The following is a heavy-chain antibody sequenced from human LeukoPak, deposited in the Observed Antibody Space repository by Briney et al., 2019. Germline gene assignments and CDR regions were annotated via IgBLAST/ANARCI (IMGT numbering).Heavy chain of an antibody. CDR3: ARQSGPAATRANWFDP. CDR2: IYYSGST. J-gene: IGHJ5*02. V-gene: IGHV4-61*05. CDR1: GGSITSTNYY. D-gene: IGHD2-2*01. Sequence: SETLSLTCAVSGGSITSTNYYWGWIRQPPGKGLEWIGYIYYSGSTNYNPSLKSRVTISVDTSKNQFSLKLSSVTAADTAVYYCARQSGPAATRANWFDPWGQGTLVTVSS.